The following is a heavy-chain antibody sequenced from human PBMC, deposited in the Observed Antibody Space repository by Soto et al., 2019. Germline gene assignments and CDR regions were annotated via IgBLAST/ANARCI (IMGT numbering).Heavy chain of an antibody. D-gene: IGHD3-22*01. V-gene: IGHV2-70*01. CDR3: ARSQYYYDSSGYYPDY. J-gene: IGHJ4*02. Sequence: SGPTLVNPTQTLTLTCTFSGFSLSTSGMCVSWIRQPPGKALEWLALIDWDDDKYYSTSLKTRLTISKDTSKNQVVLTMTNMDPVDTATYYCARSQYYYDSSGYYPDYWGQGTLVTVSS. CDR2: IDWDDDK. CDR1: GFSLSTSGMC.